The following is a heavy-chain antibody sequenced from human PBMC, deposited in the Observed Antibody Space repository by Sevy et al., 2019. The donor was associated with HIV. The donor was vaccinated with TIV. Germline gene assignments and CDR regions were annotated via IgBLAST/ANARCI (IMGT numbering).Heavy chain of an antibody. V-gene: IGHV4-61*01. CDR1: GASVSSGSFF. J-gene: IGHJ4*02. CDR2: IYYSGST. Sequence: SETLSLTCSVSGASVSSGSFFWTWIRQAPGQGLEWIGYIYYSGSTNYNPSLKSRVTFSVDTSKNQFSLKLRSVTAADTAVYYCARDQAESSSTGDLDSWGPGALVTVSS. D-gene: IGHD6-6*01. CDR3: ARDQAESSSTGDLDS.